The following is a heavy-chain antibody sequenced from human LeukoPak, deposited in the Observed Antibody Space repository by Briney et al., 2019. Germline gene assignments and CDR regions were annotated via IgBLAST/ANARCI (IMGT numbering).Heavy chain of an antibody. CDR2: IYYSGST. D-gene: IGHD6-6*01. J-gene: IGHJ5*02. CDR1: GGSISSSSYY. Sequence: SETLSLTCKVSGGSISSSSYYWGWIRQPPGKGLEWIGSIYYSGSTYYNPSLKSGVTIPVDTSKNQFSLKLSSVTAADTAVYYCARHRGSSSSVGGYNWFDPWGQGTLVTVSS. CDR3: ARHRGSSSSVGGYNWFDP. V-gene: IGHV4-39*01.